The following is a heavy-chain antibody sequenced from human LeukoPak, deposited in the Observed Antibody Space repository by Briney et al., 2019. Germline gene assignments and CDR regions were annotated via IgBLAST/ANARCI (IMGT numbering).Heavy chain of an antibody. V-gene: IGHV4-34*01. CDR2: INHSGST. Sequence: SETLSLTCAVYGGSFSGYCWSWIRQPPGKGLEWIGEINHSGSTNYNPSLKSRVTISVDTSKNQFSLKLSSVTAADTAVYYCARRGSSDYYYMDVWGKGTTVTVSS. J-gene: IGHJ6*03. CDR1: GGSFSGYC. D-gene: IGHD6-25*01. CDR3: ARRGSSDYYYMDV.